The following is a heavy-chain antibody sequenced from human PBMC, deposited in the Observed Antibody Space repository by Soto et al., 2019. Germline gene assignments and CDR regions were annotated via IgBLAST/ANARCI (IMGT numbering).Heavy chain of an antibody. CDR1: GGTFSSYA. CDR3: ARGQTGGGWGYYFDY. V-gene: IGHV1-69*12. Sequence: QVQLVQSGAEVKKPGSSVKVSCKASGGTFSSYAIDWVRQAPGQGLEWMGGNIPIFGTADYAQKIQGRVTITADESTSTAYMELSSLRSEDTAVYYCARGQTGGGWGYYFDYWGQGTLVTVSS. D-gene: IGHD3-16*01. CDR2: NIPIFGTA. J-gene: IGHJ4*02.